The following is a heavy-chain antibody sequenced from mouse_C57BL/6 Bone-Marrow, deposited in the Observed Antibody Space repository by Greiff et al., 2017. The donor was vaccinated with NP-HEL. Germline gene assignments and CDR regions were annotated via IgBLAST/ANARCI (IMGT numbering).Heavy chain of an antibody. Sequence: VQLQESGAELVKPGASVKLSCKASGYTFTSYWMHWVKQRPGQGLEWIGMIHPNSGSTNYNEKFKSKATLTVDKSSSTAYMQLSSLTSEDSAVYYCASLYSNYGYWGQGTTLTVSS. J-gene: IGHJ2*01. CDR2: IHPNSGST. CDR1: GYTFTSYW. CDR3: ASLYSNYGY. V-gene: IGHV1-64*01. D-gene: IGHD2-5*01.